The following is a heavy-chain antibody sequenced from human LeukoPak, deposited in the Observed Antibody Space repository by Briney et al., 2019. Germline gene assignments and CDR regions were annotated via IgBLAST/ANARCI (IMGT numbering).Heavy chain of an antibody. CDR1: GFTFSTYA. CDR3: ARDSGRSGSLDY. V-gene: IGHV3-21*05. J-gene: IGHJ4*02. CDR2: IDSRGTYI. D-gene: IGHD3-10*01. Sequence: GGSLRLSCAASGFTFSTYAMKWVRRAPGKGLEWVSHIDSRGTYILYADSVKGRLTISRDNAKNSLYLQVSSLRAEDTAVYYCARDSGRSGSLDYWGQGTLVSLCS.